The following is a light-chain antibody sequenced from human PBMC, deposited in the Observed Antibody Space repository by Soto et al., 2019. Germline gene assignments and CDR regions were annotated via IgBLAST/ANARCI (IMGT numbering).Light chain of an antibody. V-gene: IGLV2-11*01. CDR1: NSDVGGYNY. CDR3: CSYAGTNSFWA. Sequence: QSALTQPRSVSGSPGQSVTISCTGTNSDVGGYNYVSWYQQYPGKAPKVMIYDVTRRPSGVPDRFSGSKSGNTASLTISGLQAEDEADYYCCSYAGTNSFWAFGGGTKLTVL. J-gene: IGLJ3*02. CDR2: DVT.